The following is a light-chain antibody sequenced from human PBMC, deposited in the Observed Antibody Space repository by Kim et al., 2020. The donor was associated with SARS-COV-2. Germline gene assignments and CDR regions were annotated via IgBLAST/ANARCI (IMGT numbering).Light chain of an antibody. J-gene: IGLJ3*02. Sequence: QSVLTQPPSASGIPGQRVTISCSGSSSNIGSNNVVWYQQFPGAAPNVLIHSNNQRPSGIPDRFSGSRSGTSASLAISGLQSGDEADYYCAVWDDSLKQGVFGGGTQLTVL. CDR1: SSNIGSNN. CDR2: SNN. V-gene: IGLV1-44*01. CDR3: AVWDDSLKQGV.